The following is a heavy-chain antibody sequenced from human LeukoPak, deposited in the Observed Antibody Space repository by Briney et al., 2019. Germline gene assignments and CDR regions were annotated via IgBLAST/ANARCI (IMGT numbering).Heavy chain of an antibody. CDR2: ISSSGSTI. CDR3: AKDSYYYDSSGLRHAMDY. Sequence: GGSLRLSCAASGFTFSSYEMNWVRQAPGKGLEWVSYISSSGSTIYYADSVKGRFTISRDNSKNTLYLQMNSLRAEDTAVYYCAKDSYYYDSSGLRHAMDYWGQGTLVTVSS. J-gene: IGHJ4*02. V-gene: IGHV3-48*03. D-gene: IGHD3-22*01. CDR1: GFTFSSYE.